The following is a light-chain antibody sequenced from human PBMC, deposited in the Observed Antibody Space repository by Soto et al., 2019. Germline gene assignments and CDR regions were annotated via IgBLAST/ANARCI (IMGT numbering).Light chain of an antibody. CDR1: SSDLGSYNY. V-gene: IGLV2-14*03. Sequence: QSVLTQPASVSGSPGQSITISCTGTSSDLGSYNYVSWYRQHPGKAPKVLLYEVNNRPSGVSNRFSGSKSGNTASLTISGLQAEDEADYSCSAYTGSTLVFGGGTKLTVL. CDR3: SAYTGSTLV. J-gene: IGLJ3*02. CDR2: EVN.